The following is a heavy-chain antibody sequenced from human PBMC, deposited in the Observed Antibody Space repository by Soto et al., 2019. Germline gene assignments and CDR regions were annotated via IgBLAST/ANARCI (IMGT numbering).Heavy chain of an antibody. Sequence: QVQLVQSGAEVKKPGSSVKVSCKASGGTFSSYAISWVRQAPGQGLEWMGGIIPIFGTANDAQKFQGRFTITADESTSTASMELSSLRSEDTAVYYCARSGVQQERLNWFDPWGQGNMVTVSS. D-gene: IGHD1-1*01. CDR1: GGTFSSYA. CDR3: ARSGVQQERLNWFDP. V-gene: IGHV1-69*01. CDR2: IIPIFGTA. J-gene: IGHJ5*02.